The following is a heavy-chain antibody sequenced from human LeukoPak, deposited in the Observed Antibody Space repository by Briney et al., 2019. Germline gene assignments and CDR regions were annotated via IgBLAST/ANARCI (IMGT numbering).Heavy chain of an antibody. J-gene: IGHJ4*02. V-gene: IGHV1-8*02. D-gene: IGHD6-19*01. CDR2: MNPNSGNT. CDR3: ARAVAVARYDY. CDR1: GYTFTGYY. Sequence: ASVKVSCKASGYTFTGYYIHWVRQAPGQGLEWMGWMNPNSGNTGYAQKFQGRVTMTRNTSISTAYMELSSLRSEDTAVYYCARAVAVARYDYWGQGTLVTVSS.